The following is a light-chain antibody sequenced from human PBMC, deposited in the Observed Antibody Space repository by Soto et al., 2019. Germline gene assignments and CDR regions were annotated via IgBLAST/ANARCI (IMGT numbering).Light chain of an antibody. CDR3: TSHAGFDMAG. CDR1: SSNVGGYNY. Sequence: SVLAQPPSASGSPGQSVTISCTGTSSNVGGYNYVSWYQQHPGKAPKLIISEVSKRPSGVPDRFSGSKSGNTASLTVSGLQAEDEADYYCTSHAGFDMAGFGNGTKVTVL. CDR2: EVS. J-gene: IGLJ1*01. V-gene: IGLV2-8*01.